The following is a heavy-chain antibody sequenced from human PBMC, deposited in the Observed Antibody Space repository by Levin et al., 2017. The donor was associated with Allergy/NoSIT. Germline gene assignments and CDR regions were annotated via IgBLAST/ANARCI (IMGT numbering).Heavy chain of an antibody. CDR2: ISDSSRYT. J-gene: IGHJ4*02. CDR3: AKLGGAGGDHYPPSDY. D-gene: IGHD1-26*01. Sequence: GGSLRLSCVASGFTFSSYAMSWVRQAPGKGLEWVSVISDSSRYTYYADSVKGRFTISRDNAKNSLYLQMNSLRVEDTAVYYCAKLGGAGGDHYPPSDYWGQGTLVPVSS. V-gene: IGHV3-23*01. CDR1: GFTFSSYA.